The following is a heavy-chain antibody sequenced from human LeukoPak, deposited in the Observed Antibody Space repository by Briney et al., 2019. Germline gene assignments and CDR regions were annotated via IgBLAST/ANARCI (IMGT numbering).Heavy chain of an antibody. D-gene: IGHD3-22*01. J-gene: IGHJ4*02. CDR1: GITLSNYG. V-gene: IGHV3-23*01. CDR2: ISDTGGRT. CDR3: AKRGVVIRVILVGFHKEAYYFDS. Sequence: GGSLRLSCAVSGITLSNYGMTWVRQAPGKGLEWVAGISDTGGRTNYADSMKGRFTISRDNPKNTLYLQMNSLRAEDTAVYFCAKRGVVIRVILVGFHKEAYYFDSWGQGALVTVSS.